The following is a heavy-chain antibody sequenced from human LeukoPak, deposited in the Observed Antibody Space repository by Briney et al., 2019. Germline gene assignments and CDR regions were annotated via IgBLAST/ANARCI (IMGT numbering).Heavy chain of an antibody. J-gene: IGHJ4*02. CDR3: AREGSSSIYYFDY. V-gene: IGHV3-53*01. CDR1: GFTVSSNY. D-gene: IGHD6-6*01. CDR2: IHSGGNT. Sequence: GGSLRHSCAASGFTVSSNYMSWVRQAPGKGLEWVSVIHSGGNTYYADSVKGRFTISRDNSKNTLYLQMNSLRAEDTAIYYCAREGSSSIYYFDYWGQGTLVTVSS.